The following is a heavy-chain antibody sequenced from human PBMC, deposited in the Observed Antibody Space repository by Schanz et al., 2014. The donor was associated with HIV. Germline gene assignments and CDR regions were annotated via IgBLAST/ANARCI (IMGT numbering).Heavy chain of an antibody. V-gene: IGHV1-8*02. CDR1: GYSFTSYD. Sequence: QVQLVQSGAEVQKPGASVKVSCKASGYSFTSYDINWVRQATGQGLEWMGWVNPKSGNTGYAQKFQGRVTMTTDTSTSTAYMDLRSLRSDDTAVYYCARGDILTGLYPYYFDSWGQGTLVTVSS. J-gene: IGHJ4*02. CDR2: VNPKSGNT. D-gene: IGHD3-9*01. CDR3: ARGDILTGLYPYYFDS.